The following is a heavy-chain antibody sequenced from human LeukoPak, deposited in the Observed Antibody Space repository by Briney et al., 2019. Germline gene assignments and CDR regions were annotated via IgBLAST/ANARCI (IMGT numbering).Heavy chain of an antibody. Sequence: ASVKVSCKASGYTFTSYCMHWVRQAPGQGLEWMGWISAYNGNTNYAQKLQGRVTMTTDTSTSTAYMELRSLRSDDTAVYYCARLAGSGWYDGATTFDYWGQGTLVTVSS. D-gene: IGHD6-19*01. CDR3: ARLAGSGWYDGATTFDY. J-gene: IGHJ4*02. CDR1: GYTFTSYC. V-gene: IGHV1-18*04. CDR2: ISAYNGNT.